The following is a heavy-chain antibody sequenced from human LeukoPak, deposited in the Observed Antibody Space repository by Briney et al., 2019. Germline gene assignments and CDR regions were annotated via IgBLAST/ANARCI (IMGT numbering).Heavy chain of an antibody. CDR1: GFSLSRYW. CDR3: AKIFGTSGSYSSYFDY. V-gene: IGHV3-74*01. CDR2: INPEETNI. D-gene: IGHD3-10*01. J-gene: IGHJ4*02. Sequence: EGSLRLSCAASGFSLSRYWMHWVRQAPGKGLVWVSRINPEETNIGYADSVEGRFTISRDNAKNTLYLQMNSLRAEDTAVYYCAKIFGTSGSYSSYFDYWGQGTLVTVSS.